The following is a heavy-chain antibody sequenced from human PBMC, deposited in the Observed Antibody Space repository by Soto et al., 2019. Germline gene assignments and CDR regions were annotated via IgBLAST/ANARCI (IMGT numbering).Heavy chain of an antibody. CDR1: GGSISSGGYY. V-gene: IGHV4-31*03. J-gene: IGHJ4*01. CDR2: IYYSGST. D-gene: IGHD6-13*01. CDR3: ARSFRVAAARPFDY. Sequence: QVQLQESGPGLVKPSQTLSLTCTVSGGSISSGGYYWSWIRQHPGKGLEWIGYIYYSGSTFYNPSLTSRITISVDTSKNQFSLTLSSVTAADTAVYYCARSFRVAAARPFDYLGPLTLVTVSS.